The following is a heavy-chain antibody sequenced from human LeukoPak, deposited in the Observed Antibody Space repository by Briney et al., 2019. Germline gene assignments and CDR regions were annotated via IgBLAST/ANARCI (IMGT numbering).Heavy chain of an antibody. CDR1: GFTFSSYA. V-gene: IGHV3-23*01. D-gene: IGHD3-22*01. CDR2: ISGSGGST. Sequence: GGSLRLSCAASGFTFSSYAMSWVRQAPGKGLEWVSAISGSGGSTYYADSVKGRFTISRDNSKNTPYLQMNSLRAEDTAVYHCAKGYYYDSSGYSDFDYWGQGTLVTVSS. CDR3: AKGYYYDSSGYSDFDY. J-gene: IGHJ4*02.